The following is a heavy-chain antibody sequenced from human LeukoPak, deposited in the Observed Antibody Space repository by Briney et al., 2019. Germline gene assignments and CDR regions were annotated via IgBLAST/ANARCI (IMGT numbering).Heavy chain of an antibody. CDR1: GYSFTSFW. CDR2: IYPGDSDT. CDR3: ARMVSGYYNAGGNWFDP. V-gene: IGHV5-51*01. Sequence: GESLKISCKGSGYSFTSFWIGWVRQLPGKGLEWMGIIYPGDSDTRYSPSFQGQVTISADKSISTAYLQWSSLKASDTAMYYCARMVSGYYNAGGNWFDPWGQGTLVTVSS. J-gene: IGHJ5*02. D-gene: IGHD3-9*01.